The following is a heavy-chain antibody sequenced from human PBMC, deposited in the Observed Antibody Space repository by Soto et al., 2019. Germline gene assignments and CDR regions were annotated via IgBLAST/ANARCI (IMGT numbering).Heavy chain of an antibody. J-gene: IGHJ6*02. Sequence: GASVKVSCEASCSTLSNYAISWGRQAPGQRLGWMGLFIPIFGTANFAQKFQGRVTITADESTSTAYMELSSLRSEDTAVYYCARSFVVQLASCYYCGMDVWGQGTTGTGSS. V-gene: IGHV1-69*13. D-gene: IGHD2-21*01. CDR3: ARSFVVQLASCYYCGMDV. CDR1: CSTLSNYA. CDR2: FIPIFGTA.